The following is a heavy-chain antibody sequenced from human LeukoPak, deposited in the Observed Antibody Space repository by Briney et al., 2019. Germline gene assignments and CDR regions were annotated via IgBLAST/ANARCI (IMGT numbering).Heavy chain of an antibody. D-gene: IGHD6-13*01. CDR1: GGSFSGYY. J-gene: IGHJ4*02. CDR2: INHSGST. Sequence: SETLSLTCAVYGGSFSGYYWSWIRQPPGKGLEWIGEINHSGSTNYNPSLKSRVTISVDTSKNQFSLKLSSVTAADTAVYYCARARKQQLVGDWGPGTVVTVSS. V-gene: IGHV4-34*01. CDR3: ARARKQQLVGD.